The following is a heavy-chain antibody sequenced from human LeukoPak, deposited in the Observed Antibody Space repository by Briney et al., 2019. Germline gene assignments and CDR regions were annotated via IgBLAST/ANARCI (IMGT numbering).Heavy chain of an antibody. CDR1: GYTFTNYC. CDR3: ARGGSSWESDY. Sequence: ASVTVSFKASGYTFTNYCMHWVRQGPGQGLEWMGIINPSGGSTSYAQKFQGRVTMTRDTSTSTVYMELSSLRSEDTAVYYCARGGSSWESDYWGQGTLVTVSS. CDR2: INPSGGST. D-gene: IGHD6-13*01. J-gene: IGHJ4*02. V-gene: IGHV1-46*01.